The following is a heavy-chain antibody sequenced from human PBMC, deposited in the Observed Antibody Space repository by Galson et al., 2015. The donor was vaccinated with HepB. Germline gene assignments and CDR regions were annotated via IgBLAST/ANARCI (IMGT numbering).Heavy chain of an antibody. CDR1: GFTFSSYS. CDR3: ARERIVVVPAASYFDY. D-gene: IGHD2-2*01. V-gene: IGHV3-21*01. CDR2: ISSSSSYI. Sequence: SLRLSCAASGFTFSSYSMNWVRQAPGKGLEWVSSISSSSSYIYYADSVKGRFTISRDNAKNSLYLQMNSLRAEDTAVYYCARERIVVVPAASYFDYWGQGTLVTVSS. J-gene: IGHJ4*02.